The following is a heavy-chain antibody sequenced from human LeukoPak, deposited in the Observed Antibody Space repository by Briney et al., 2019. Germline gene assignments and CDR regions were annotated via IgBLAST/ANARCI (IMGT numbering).Heavy chain of an antibody. CDR1: GYTFTSYG. Sequence: ALVTVSCKASGYTFTSYGISWVRQAPGQGLEWMGWISAYNGNTNYAQKLQGRVTMTTDTSTSTAYMELRSLRSDDTAVYYCARASITMVRGVIEPNWFDPWGQGTLVTVSS. D-gene: IGHD3-10*01. V-gene: IGHV1-18*01. J-gene: IGHJ5*02. CDR2: ISAYNGNT. CDR3: ARASITMVRGVIEPNWFDP.